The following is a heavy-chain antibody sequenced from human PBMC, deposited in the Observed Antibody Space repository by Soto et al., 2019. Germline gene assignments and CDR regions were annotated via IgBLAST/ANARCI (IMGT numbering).Heavy chain of an antibody. V-gene: IGHV4-59*08. CDR2: IYYSGST. CDR3: ASGEWLRFFDY. Sequence: PSETLSLTCTVSGGSISSYYWSWIRQPPGKGLEWIGYIYYSGSTNYNPSLKSRVTISVDTSKNQFSLKLSSVTAADTAVYYCASGEWLRFFDYWGRGTLVTVSS. J-gene: IGHJ4*02. CDR1: GGSISSYY. D-gene: IGHD5-12*01.